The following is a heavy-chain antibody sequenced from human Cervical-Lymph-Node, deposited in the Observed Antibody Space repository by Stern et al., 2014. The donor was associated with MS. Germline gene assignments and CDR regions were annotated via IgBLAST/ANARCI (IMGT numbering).Heavy chain of an antibody. CDR1: NVSINNRNHY. J-gene: IGHJ4*02. CDR2: VYYTGHA. CDR3: ARHGLGSGRGSFDL. D-gene: IGHD3-10*01. V-gene: IGHV4-39*01. Sequence: QLQLQESGPGLVKSSETLSLTCTVSNVSINNRNHYWGWIRQSPGKKLEWIGSVYYTGHAYYNPSLKSRLSISADTSENQFSLKVTSVSAPDTAVYYCARHGLGSGRGSFDLWGQGSLVIVSS.